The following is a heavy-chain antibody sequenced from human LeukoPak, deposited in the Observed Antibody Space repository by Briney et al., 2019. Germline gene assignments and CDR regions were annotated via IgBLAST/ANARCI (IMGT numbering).Heavy chain of an antibody. Sequence: GGSLRLSCAASGFTFSRYSMNWVRQAPGKGLEWVSSISISGNYIYYPDSLKGRFTISRDNAKNSLYLQMNSLRAEDTAVYYCARDRGIAVAGTKDWGQGTLVTVSS. D-gene: IGHD6-19*01. CDR3: ARDRGIAVAGTKD. J-gene: IGHJ4*02. V-gene: IGHV3-21*01. CDR2: ISISGNYI. CDR1: GFTFSRYS.